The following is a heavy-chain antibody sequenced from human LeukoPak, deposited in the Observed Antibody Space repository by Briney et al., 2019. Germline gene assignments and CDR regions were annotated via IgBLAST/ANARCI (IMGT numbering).Heavy chain of an antibody. J-gene: IGHJ5*02. V-gene: IGHV4-59*08. CDR1: GGSISSYY. CDR2: IYYSGST. CDR3: AGHAGYSSSYRVWFDP. Sequence: PSETLSLTCTVSGGSISSYYWSWIRQPPGKGLEWIGYIYYSGSTNYNPSLKSRVTISVDTSKNQFSLKLSSVTAADTAVYYCAGHAGYSSSYRVWFDPWGQGTLVTVSS. D-gene: IGHD6-13*01.